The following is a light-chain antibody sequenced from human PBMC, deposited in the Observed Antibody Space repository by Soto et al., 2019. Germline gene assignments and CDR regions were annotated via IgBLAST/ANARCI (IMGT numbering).Light chain of an antibody. V-gene: IGKV3-20*01. CDR2: GAS. J-gene: IGKJ1*01. CDR3: QQYGDSPRT. Sequence: EIVLTQSPGTLSLSPGERATLSCRASQSVSNNLLAWYQQKPGQAPRLLIYGASSRSTGIPDRFSGSGSGTEFTLTISRLEPEDFAVFYCQQYGDSPRTFGQGTMVEI. CDR1: QSVSNNL.